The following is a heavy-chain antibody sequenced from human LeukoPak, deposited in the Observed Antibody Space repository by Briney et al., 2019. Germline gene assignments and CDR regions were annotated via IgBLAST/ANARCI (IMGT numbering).Heavy chain of an antibody. CDR2: IYHSGST. V-gene: IGHV4-38-2*02. CDR1: GYSISSGYY. D-gene: IGHD1-26*01. J-gene: IGHJ6*03. Sequence: SETLSLTCTVSGYSISSGYYWGWIRQPPGKGLEWIGSIYHSGSTYYNPSLKSRVTISVDTSKNQFSLRLSSVTAADTAVYYCARGPREQATSPDYMDVWGKGTTVTVSS. CDR3: ARGPREQATSPDYMDV.